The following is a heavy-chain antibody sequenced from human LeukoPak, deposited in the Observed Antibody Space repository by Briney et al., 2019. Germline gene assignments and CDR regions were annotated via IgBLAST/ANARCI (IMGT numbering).Heavy chain of an antibody. CDR3: ARVMYYYDSSGYYPGEMGY. D-gene: IGHD3-22*01. V-gene: IGHV3-21*01. J-gene: IGHJ4*02. Sequence: PGGSLRLSCAASGFTFSSYSMNWVRQAPGKGLEWVSSISSSSSYIYYADSVKGRFTISRDNAKNSLYLQMNSLRAEDTAVYYCARVMYYYDSSGYYPGEMGYWGQGTLVTVSS. CDR2: ISSSSSYI. CDR1: GFTFSSYS.